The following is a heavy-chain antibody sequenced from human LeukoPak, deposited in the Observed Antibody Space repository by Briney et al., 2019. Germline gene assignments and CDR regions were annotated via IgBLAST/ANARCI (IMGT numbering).Heavy chain of an antibody. CDR1: GFTFSSYA. Sequence: GGSLRLSCAASGFTFSSYAMSWVRQAPGKGLEWVSAISGSGGSTYYADSVKGRFTISRDNSKNTLYLQMNSLRAEDTAVYYCASRNVDWFSEIPYYYYMDVWGKGTTVTISS. CDR3: ASRNVDWFSEIPYYYYMDV. D-gene: IGHD3-9*01. J-gene: IGHJ6*03. CDR2: ISGSGGST. V-gene: IGHV3-23*01.